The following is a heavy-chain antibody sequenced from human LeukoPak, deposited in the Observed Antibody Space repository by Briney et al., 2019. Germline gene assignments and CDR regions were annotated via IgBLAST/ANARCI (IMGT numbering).Heavy chain of an antibody. J-gene: IGHJ4*02. V-gene: IGHV3-21*01. CDR1: GFTFSSYS. CDR3: AREGPRWVYVY. D-gene: IGHD3-16*01. CDR2: ISSSSSYI. Sequence: GGSLRHSCAASGFTFSSYSMNWVRQAPGKGLEWVSSISSSSSYIYYADSVKGRFTISRDNAKNSLYLQMNSLRAEDTAVYYCAREGPRWVYVYWGQGTLVTVSS.